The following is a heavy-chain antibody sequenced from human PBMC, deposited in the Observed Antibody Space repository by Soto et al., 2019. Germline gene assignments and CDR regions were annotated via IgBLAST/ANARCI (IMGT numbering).Heavy chain of an antibody. V-gene: IGHV4-31*03. CDR3: ARVPTYYKDSIGYQPFHP. Sequence: SETLSLTCTVSGASIITDCYYWTWIRQHPGKGLEWLGYIHYIGGATYSPSYNPSLQSRIAISVDISKGLFSLKLTSVTAADTALYYCARVPTYYKDSIGYQPFHPFGQGTLVTVCS. D-gene: IGHD3-22*01. CDR1: GASIITDCYY. CDR2: IHYIGGATYSP. J-gene: IGHJ5*02.